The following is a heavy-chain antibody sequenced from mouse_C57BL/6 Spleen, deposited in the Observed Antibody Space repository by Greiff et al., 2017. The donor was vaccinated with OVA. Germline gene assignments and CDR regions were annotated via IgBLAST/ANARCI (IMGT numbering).Heavy chain of an antibody. D-gene: IGHD3-3*01. CDR2: INPNNGGT. Sequence: EVQLQQSGPELVKPGASVKISCKASGYTFTDYYMNWVKQSHGKSLEWIGDINPNNGGTSYNQKFKGKATLTVDKSSSTAYMELRSLTSEDSAVYYCARGDLGFAYWGQGTLVTVSA. J-gene: IGHJ3*01. V-gene: IGHV1-26*01. CDR1: GYTFTDYY. CDR3: ARGDLGFAY.